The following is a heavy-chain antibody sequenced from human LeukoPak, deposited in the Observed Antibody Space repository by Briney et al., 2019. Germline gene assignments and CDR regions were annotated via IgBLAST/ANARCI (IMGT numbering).Heavy chain of an antibody. CDR3: ASSQWLDY. J-gene: IGHJ4*02. CDR2: INAFGART. Sequence: PGGSLRLSCEASGFTFSGYAMSWVRQAPGKGLEWVSSINAFGARTYYADSVKGRFTISRDSSKNTLFLQMSSLRAEDTAVYYCASSQWLDYWGQGTLVTVSS. V-gene: IGHV3-23*01. CDR1: GFTFSGYA. D-gene: IGHD6-19*01.